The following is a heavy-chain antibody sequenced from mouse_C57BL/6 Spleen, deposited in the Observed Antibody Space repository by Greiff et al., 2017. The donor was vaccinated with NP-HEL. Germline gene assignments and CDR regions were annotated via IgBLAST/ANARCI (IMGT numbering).Heavy chain of an antibody. CDR3: ARGYGSSYDY. CDR1: GYSFTSYY. CDR2: IYPGSGNT. D-gene: IGHD1-1*01. J-gene: IGHJ2*01. V-gene: IGHV1-66*01. Sequence: QVQLQQSGPELVKPGASVKISCKASGYSFTSYYIHWVKQRPGQGLEWIGWIYPGSGNTKYNEKFKGKATLTADTSSSTAYMQLSSLTSEDSAVYYCARGYGSSYDYWGQGTTLTVSS.